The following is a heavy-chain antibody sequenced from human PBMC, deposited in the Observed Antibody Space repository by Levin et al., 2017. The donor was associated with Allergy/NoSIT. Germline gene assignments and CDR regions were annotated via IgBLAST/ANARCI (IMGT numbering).Heavy chain of an antibody. CDR3: ARDEGIAVAGTGWFDP. D-gene: IGHD6-19*01. CDR2: IYYSGST. Sequence: SCTVSGGSISSGGYYWSWIRQHPGKGLEWIGYIYYSGSTYYNPSLKSRVTISVDTSKNQFSLKLSSVTAADTAVYYCARDEGIAVAGTGWFDPWGQGTLVTVSS. CDR1: GGSISSGGYY. J-gene: IGHJ5*02. V-gene: IGHV4-31*03.